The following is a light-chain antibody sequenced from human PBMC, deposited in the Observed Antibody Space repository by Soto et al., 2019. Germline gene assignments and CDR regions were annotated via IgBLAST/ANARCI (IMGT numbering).Light chain of an antibody. Sequence: QSVLPQPASVSGSPGQSITISCTGTSSDVGGYNYVSWYQQHPGKAPKLMIYDVSNRPSGVSNRFSGSKSGNTASLTISGLQAEDEADYYCSSYTSSSTLDFETGTKSPS. CDR2: DVS. V-gene: IGLV2-14*01. J-gene: IGLJ1*01. CDR3: SSYTSSSTLD. CDR1: SSDVGGYNY.